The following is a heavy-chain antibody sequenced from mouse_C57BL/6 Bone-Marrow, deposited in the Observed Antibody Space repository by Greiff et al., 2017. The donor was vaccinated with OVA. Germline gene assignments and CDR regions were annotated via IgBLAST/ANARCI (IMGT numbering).Heavy chain of an antibody. D-gene: IGHD1-1*01. CDR3: ARRYYGSSYWYFDV. CDR2: IYPGSGST. CDR1: GYTFTSYW. V-gene: IGHV1-55*01. Sequence: QVQLKQPGAELVKPGASVKMSCKASGYTFTSYWITWVKQRPEQGLEWIGDIYPGSGSTNYNEKFKSKATLTVDTSSSTAYMQLSSLTSEDSAVYYCARRYYGSSYWYFDVWGTGTTVTVSS. J-gene: IGHJ1*03.